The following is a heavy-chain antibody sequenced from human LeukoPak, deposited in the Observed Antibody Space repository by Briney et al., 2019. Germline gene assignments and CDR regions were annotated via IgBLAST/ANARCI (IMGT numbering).Heavy chain of an antibody. V-gene: IGHV1-69*13. Sequence: SVKVSCKASGGTFSSYAISWVRQAPGQGLEWMGGIIPIFGTANYAQKFQGRVTITADQSTSTAYMELSSLRSEDTALYYCAKDLSSSGYFDYMDVWGKGTTVTISS. CDR3: AKDLSSSGYFDYMDV. J-gene: IGHJ6*03. CDR1: GGTFSSYA. D-gene: IGHD3-22*01. CDR2: IIPIFGTA.